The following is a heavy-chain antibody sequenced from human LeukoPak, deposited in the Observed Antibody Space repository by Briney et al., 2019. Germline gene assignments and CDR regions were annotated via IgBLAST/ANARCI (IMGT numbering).Heavy chain of an antibody. CDR3: ATVATPNTLNAFDI. CDR1: GFTFSSYG. CDR2: IGLSGSSI. Sequence: GGSLRLSCAASGFTFSSYGMTWVRQAPGKGLEWVSVIGLSGSSIFYADSVKGRFTISRDNSKNTVHLQMNSLRVDDTAVYYCATVATPNTLNAFDIWGQGTMVTVSS. D-gene: IGHD1/OR15-1a*01. J-gene: IGHJ3*02. V-gene: IGHV3-23*01.